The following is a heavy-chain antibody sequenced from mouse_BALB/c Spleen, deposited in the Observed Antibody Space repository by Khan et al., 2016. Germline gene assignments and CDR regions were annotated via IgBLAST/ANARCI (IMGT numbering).Heavy chain of an antibody. Sequence: VQLQQSGAELVKPGASVKLSCTASGFNIKDTYMHWVKQRPEQGLEWIGRIDPANGNTKYDPKFQGKATITADTSSNTAYLQLSSLTSEDTAVYYCASSYYGSSYYVDYWGQGTTLTVSS. CDR2: IDPANGNT. CDR1: GFNIKDTY. CDR3: ASSYYGSSYYVDY. J-gene: IGHJ2*01. V-gene: IGHV14-3*02. D-gene: IGHD1-1*01.